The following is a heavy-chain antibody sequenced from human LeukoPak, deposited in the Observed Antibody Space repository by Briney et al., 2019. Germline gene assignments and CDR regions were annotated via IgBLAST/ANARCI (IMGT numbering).Heavy chain of an antibody. CDR3: ARSGSYSGPYVY. D-gene: IGHD1-26*01. Sequence: GSLRLSCAASGFTFSSYEMSWIRQPAGKGLEWIGRIYTTGSTNYNPSLKSRITMSVDTSKNQFSLKLSSVTAADTAVYYCARSGSYSGPYVYWGQGTVVTVSS. J-gene: IGHJ4*02. CDR2: IYTTGST. CDR1: GFTFSSYE. V-gene: IGHV4-4*07.